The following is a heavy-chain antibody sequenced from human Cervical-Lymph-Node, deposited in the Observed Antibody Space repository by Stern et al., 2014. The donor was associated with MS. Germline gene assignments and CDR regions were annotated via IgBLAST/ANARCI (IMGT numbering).Heavy chain of an antibody. Sequence: QMQLVQSGAEVKKPGSSVKVSCKAYGGTFSSYAISWVRQAPGQGLEWMGGIIPIFGTANYAQKFQGRVTITADESTSTAYMELSSLRSEDTAVYYCSNYDFWSGYLYDYWGQGTLVTVSS. J-gene: IGHJ4*02. CDR1: GGTFSSYA. CDR2: IIPIFGTA. CDR3: SNYDFWSGYLYDY. V-gene: IGHV1-69*01. D-gene: IGHD3-3*01.